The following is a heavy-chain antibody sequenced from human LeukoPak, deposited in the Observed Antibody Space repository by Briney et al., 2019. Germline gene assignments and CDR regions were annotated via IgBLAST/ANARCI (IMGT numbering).Heavy chain of an antibody. V-gene: IGHV4-34*01. CDR2: INHSGST. J-gene: IGHJ5*02. CDR3: ARGGRVGMSVRFDP. D-gene: IGHD7-27*01. Sequence: SETLSLTCAVYGGSFSGYYWSWIRQPPGKGLEWIGEINHSGSTNYNPSLKSRVTISVDTSKNQFSLKLSSVTAADTAVYYCARGGRVGMSVRFDPWGQGTLVTVSS. CDR1: GGSFSGYY.